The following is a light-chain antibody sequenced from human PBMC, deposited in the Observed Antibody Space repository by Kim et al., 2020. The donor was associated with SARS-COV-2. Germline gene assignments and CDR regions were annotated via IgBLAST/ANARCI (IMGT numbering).Light chain of an antibody. CDR2: EDS. Sequence: SYELTQPPSVSVSPGQTARITCSGYALPKKYAYWYQQKSGQAPVLVIYEDSKRPSGIPERFSGSSSGTVATLSISGAQVEDEADYYCYSTDSSGNHRVFGGGTQLTVL. CDR1: ALPKKY. CDR3: YSTDSSGNHRV. V-gene: IGLV3-10*01. J-gene: IGLJ3*02.